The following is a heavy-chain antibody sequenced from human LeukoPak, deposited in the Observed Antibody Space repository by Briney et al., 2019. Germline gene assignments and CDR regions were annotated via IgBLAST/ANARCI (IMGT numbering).Heavy chain of an antibody. J-gene: IGHJ4*02. CDR1: GFTFSSYA. CDR3: ARVQGGGFRTADF. D-gene: IGHD3-10*01. CDR2: ISGSGGST. Sequence: GGSLRLSCAASGFTFSSYAMSWVRQAPGKGLEWVSAISGSGGSTYYADSVKGRFTISRDNSRNTVFLQMNSLRGEDTAIYYCARVQGGGFRTADFWGQGTVVTVSS. V-gene: IGHV3-23*01.